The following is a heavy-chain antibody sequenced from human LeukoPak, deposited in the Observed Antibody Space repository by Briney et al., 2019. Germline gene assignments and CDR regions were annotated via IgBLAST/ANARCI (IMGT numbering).Heavy chain of an antibody. CDR2: INPNSGGT. CDR1: GYTFTDYY. J-gene: IGHJ6*02. Sequence: VKVSCKASGYTFTDYYMHWVRQAPGQGLEWMGRINPNSGGTNYVQKFQGRVTMTRDTSISTAYMELSRLRSDDTAVYYCARGCQWSLCPYYYYGMDVWGQGTTVTVSS. CDR3: ARGCQWSLCPYYYYGMDV. D-gene: IGHD3-3*01. V-gene: IGHV1-2*06.